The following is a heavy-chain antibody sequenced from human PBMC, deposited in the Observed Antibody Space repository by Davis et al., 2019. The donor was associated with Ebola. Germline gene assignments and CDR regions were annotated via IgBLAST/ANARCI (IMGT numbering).Heavy chain of an antibody. J-gene: IGHJ5*02. V-gene: IGHV3-73*01. CDR3: TRRPVTTWNWFDP. D-gene: IGHD4-17*01. Sequence: GGPLRLSCAASGFTFSGSAMHWVRQASGKGREWVGRIRSKANSYATAYAASVKGRFTISRDDSKNTAYLQMNSLKTEDTAVYYCTRRPVTTWNWFDPWGQGTLVTVSS. CDR1: GFTFSGSA. CDR2: IRSKANSYAT.